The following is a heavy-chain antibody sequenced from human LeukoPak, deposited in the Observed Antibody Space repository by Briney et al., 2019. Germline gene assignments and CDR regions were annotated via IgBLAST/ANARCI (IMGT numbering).Heavy chain of an antibody. CDR3: ASGADYSNYYFNY. Sequence: PSETLSLTCTVSGGSISSYYWSWIRQPPGKGLEWIGYIYYSGSTNYNPSLKSRVTISVDTSKNQFSLKLNSVTAADTAVYYCASGADYSNYYFNYWGQGTLVTVSS. J-gene: IGHJ4*02. D-gene: IGHD4-11*01. CDR1: GGSISSYY. V-gene: IGHV4-59*01. CDR2: IYYSGST.